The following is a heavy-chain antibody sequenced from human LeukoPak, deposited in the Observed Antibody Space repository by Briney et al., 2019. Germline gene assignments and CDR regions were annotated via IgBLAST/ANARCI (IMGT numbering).Heavy chain of an antibody. CDR3: ARRGYSYGYEQDYYYGMDV. CDR2: IIPIFGTA. V-gene: IGHV1-69*13. D-gene: IGHD5-18*01. CDR1: GYSFTNYY. J-gene: IGHJ6*02. Sequence: GASVKVSCKASGYSFTNYYIHWVRQAPGQGLEWMGGIIPIFGTANYAQKFQGRVTITADESTSTAYMELSSLRSEDTAVYYCARRGYSYGYEQDYYYGMDVWGQGTTVTVSS.